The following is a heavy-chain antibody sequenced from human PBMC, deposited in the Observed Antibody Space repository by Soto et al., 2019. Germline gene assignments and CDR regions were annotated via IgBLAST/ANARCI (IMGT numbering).Heavy chain of an antibody. Sequence: EVQLVESGGGLVKPGGSLRLSCAASGFTFSSYSMNWVRQAPGKGLEWVSSISSSSSYIYYTDSVKGPFTISRDNTNNSVNLQMNSLGAEDTAVYYGARAQLAYGGGDCYSTEYFQHWGQGTLVTVSS. J-gene: IGHJ1*01. CDR2: ISSSSSYI. CDR1: GFTFSSYS. V-gene: IGHV3-21*04. CDR3: ARAQLAYGGGDCYSTEYFQH. D-gene: IGHD2-21*01.